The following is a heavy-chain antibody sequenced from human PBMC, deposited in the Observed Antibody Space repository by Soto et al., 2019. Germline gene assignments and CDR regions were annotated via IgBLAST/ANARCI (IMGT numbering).Heavy chain of an antibody. V-gene: IGHV3-30-3*01. CDR2: MSHDGSSS. J-gene: IGHJ4*02. CDR3: ANGRATYGLLTHDY. CDR1: GFSFSNYA. D-gene: IGHD3-10*01. Sequence: GGSLRLSCAASGFSFSNYAMHWVRQTPDKGLEWVAVMSHDGSSSFYADSVKGRFTISRDNSKTTLYLQMNSLSTEDTAVYYCANGRATYGLLTHDYWGQGTLVTVSS.